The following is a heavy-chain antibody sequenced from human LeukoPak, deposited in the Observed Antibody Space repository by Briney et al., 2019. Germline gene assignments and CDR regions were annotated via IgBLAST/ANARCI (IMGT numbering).Heavy chain of an antibody. D-gene: IGHD6-19*01. CDR2: ISGSGGST. Sequence: GGSLRLSCAASGFTFSSYAMSWVRQAPGKGLEWVSAISGSGGSTYYADSVKGRFTISRDNSKNTLYLQMNSLRAEDTAVYYCVKAQYSSGWYHGYWGQGTLVTVSS. V-gene: IGHV3-23*01. CDR3: VKAQYSSGWYHGY. J-gene: IGHJ4*02. CDR1: GFTFSSYA.